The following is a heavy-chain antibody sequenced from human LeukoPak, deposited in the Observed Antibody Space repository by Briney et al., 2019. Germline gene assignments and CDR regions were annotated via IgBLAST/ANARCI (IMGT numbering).Heavy chain of an antibody. D-gene: IGHD2-15*01. Sequence: GRSLRLSCAASGFTFSSYGMHWVRQAPGKGLEWVANIGPDGSDKQYVDSMKGRFTIPRDNAQNSVYLHMNSLTAEDTAVYYCTRFRRSAQSYWGQGTLVTVSS. CDR2: IGPDGSDK. J-gene: IGHJ4*02. CDR3: TRFRRSAQSY. CDR1: GFTFSSYG. V-gene: IGHV3-7*01.